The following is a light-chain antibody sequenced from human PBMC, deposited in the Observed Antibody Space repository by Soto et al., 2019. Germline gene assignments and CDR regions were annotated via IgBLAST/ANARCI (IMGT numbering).Light chain of an antibody. CDR1: QSVSST. CDR2: GAS. CDR3: QQYKRWPFT. V-gene: IGKV3-15*01. J-gene: IGKJ3*01. Sequence: EILMTQSPATLSLSPGERATLSCRASQSVSSTLGWYQQKPGQAPRLLIYGASTRATGIPTRFSGSGSGTEFTHTIRSLQSEDFAVYYCQQYKRWPFTFGPGTTVDIK.